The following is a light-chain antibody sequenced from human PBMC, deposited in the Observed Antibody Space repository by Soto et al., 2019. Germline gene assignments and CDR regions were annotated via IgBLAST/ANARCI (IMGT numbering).Light chain of an antibody. CDR1: SSDVGSYNL. CDR3: CSYAGSSTFYV. J-gene: IGLJ1*01. V-gene: IGLV2-23*02. CDR2: EVS. Sequence: QSVLTQPASVSGSPGQSITISCTGTSSDVGSYNLVSWYQQHPGKAPKLMIYEVSKRPSGVSNRFSGSKSGNTASLTISGLQADDEADYYCCSYAGSSTFYVFGTGTQLTVL.